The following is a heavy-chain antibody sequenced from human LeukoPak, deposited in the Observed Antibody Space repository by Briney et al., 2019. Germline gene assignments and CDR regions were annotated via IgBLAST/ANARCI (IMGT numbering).Heavy chain of an antibody. V-gene: IGHV1-18*01. D-gene: IGHD5-12*01. J-gene: IGHJ4*02. Sequence: ASVKVSCKASGYTFTSYGISWVRQAPGQGLEWMGWISAYNGNTNYAQKLQGRVSMTADTSTSTAYMELRSLTSDDTAVYYCARSGRGTYYYFDLWGQGTLVTVSS. CDR3: ARSGRGTYYYFDL. CDR2: ISAYNGNT. CDR1: GYTFTSYG.